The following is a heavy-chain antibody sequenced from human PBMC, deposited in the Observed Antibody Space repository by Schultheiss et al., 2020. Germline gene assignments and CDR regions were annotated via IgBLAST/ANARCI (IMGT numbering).Heavy chain of an antibody. Sequence: GESLKISCAASGFTFSSYGMHWVRQAPGKGLEWVAVIWYDGSNKYYADSVKGRFTISRDNSKNTLYLQMNSLRAEDTAVYYCARDIPSYSNYPVDYYYYMDVWGKGTTVTVSS. D-gene: IGHD4-11*01. V-gene: IGHV3-33*01. J-gene: IGHJ6*03. CDR2: IWYDGSNK. CDR1: GFTFSSYG. CDR3: ARDIPSYSNYPVDYYYYMDV.